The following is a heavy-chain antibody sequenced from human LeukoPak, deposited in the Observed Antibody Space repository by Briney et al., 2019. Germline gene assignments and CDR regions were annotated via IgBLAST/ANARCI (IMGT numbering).Heavy chain of an antibody. CDR3: ARCGSCYVEDSPPDY. CDR2: ISAYNGNT. V-gene: IGHV1-18*01. J-gene: IGHJ4*02. CDR1: GYTFTSYG. D-gene: IGHD2-15*01. Sequence: ASVKVSCKASGYTFTSYGISWVRQAPGQGLEWMGWISAYNGNTNYAQKLQGRVTMTTDTSTSTAYMELSSLRSEDTAVYYCARCGSCYVEDSPPDYWGQGTLVTVSS.